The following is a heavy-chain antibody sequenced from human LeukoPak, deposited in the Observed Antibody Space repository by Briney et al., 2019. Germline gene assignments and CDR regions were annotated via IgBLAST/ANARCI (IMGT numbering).Heavy chain of an antibody. V-gene: IGHV3-23*01. J-gene: IGHJ5*02. Sequence: PGGSLRLSCAASGFTFSSYAMSWVRQAPGKGLEWVSAISGSGGSTYYADSVKSRFTISRDNSKNTLYLQMNSLRAEDTAVYYCAKVCNSRITNWFDPWGQGTLVTVSS. D-gene: IGHD3-16*01. CDR3: AKVCNSRITNWFDP. CDR1: GFTFSSYA. CDR2: ISGSGGST.